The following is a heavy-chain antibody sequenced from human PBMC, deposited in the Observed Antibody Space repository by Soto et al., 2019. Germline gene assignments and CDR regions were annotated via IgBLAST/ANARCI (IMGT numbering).Heavy chain of an antibody. CDR2: ISYDGSNK. Sequence: QVQLVESGGGVVQPGRSLRLSCAASGFIFSSYGMYWVRQAPGKGLEWVAVISYDGSNKYYADSVKGRFTISRDNSKNTLYVQMNSLRAEDTAVYYCAKVGGRATGTSYCYYGMDVWGQGTTVTVS. CDR3: AKVGGRATGTSYCYYGMDV. J-gene: IGHJ6*02. D-gene: IGHD1-1*01. V-gene: IGHV3-30*18. CDR1: GFIFSSYG.